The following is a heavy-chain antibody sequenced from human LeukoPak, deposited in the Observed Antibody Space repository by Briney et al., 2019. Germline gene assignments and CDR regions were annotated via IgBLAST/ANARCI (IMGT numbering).Heavy chain of an antibody. Sequence: GGSLKLSCKGSGYTFSSYWIGWVRQMPGKGLEWMGIIYPGDSDTRYSPSLQGQVTISVDTSIGTAYLQWSSLKASDTAIYYCARQNDFRLDYWGQGTLVTVSS. CDR1: GYTFSSYW. J-gene: IGHJ4*02. D-gene: IGHD3-3*01. CDR2: IYPGDSDT. CDR3: ARQNDFRLDY. V-gene: IGHV5-51*01.